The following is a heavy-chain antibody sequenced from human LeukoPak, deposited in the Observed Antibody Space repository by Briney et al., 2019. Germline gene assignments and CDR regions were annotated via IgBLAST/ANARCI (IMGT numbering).Heavy chain of an antibody. CDR1: GFTFSSYS. J-gene: IGHJ5*02. CDR2: ISSSSRTI. CDR3: ARDLSDYGDYDWFDP. V-gene: IGHV3-48*01. Sequence: GGSLRLSCAASGFTFSSYSMNWVRQAPGKGLEWVSYISSSSRTIYYADSVKGRFTISRDNAKNSLYLQMTSLRAEDTAVYYCARDLSDYGDYDWFDPWGQGTVVTVSS. D-gene: IGHD4-17*01.